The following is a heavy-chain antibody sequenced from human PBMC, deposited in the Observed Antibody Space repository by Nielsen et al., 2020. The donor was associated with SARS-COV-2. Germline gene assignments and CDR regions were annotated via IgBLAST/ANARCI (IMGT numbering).Heavy chain of an antibody. D-gene: IGHD3-3*01. CDR2: IRSKAYGGTT. CDR1: GFTSGDYA. V-gene: IGHV3-49*03. CDR3: TRDLITIFGVGPDY. Sequence: GESLKISCTASGFTSGDYAMSWFRQAPGKGLEWVGFIRSKAYGGTTEYAASVKGRFTISRDDSKSIAYLQMNSLKTEDTAVYYCTRDLITIFGVGPDYWGQGTLVTVSS. J-gene: IGHJ4*02.